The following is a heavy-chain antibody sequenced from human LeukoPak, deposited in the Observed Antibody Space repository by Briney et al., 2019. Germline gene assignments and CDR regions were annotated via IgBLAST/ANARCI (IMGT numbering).Heavy chain of an antibody. CDR1: GYTFNSYG. CDR3: ARTGRPEY. J-gene: IGHJ4*02. CDR2: ISTYNGNT. Sequence: GASVTLSCKVSGYTFNSYGISWVRQAPGQGLEWMGWISTYNGNTNYAQNLQGRVTITTDTSTSTAYMELRSLRSDDTAVYYCARTGRPEYWGQGTLVTVSS. D-gene: IGHD3-10*01. V-gene: IGHV1-18*01.